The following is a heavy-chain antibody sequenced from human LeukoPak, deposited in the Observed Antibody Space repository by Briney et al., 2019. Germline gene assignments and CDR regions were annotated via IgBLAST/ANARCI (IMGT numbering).Heavy chain of an antibody. V-gene: IGHV1-18*01. J-gene: IGHJ6*03. D-gene: IGHD3-16*01. Sequence: ASVKVSCKASGYTFTSYGISWVRQAPGQGLEWMEWISAHNGNTNYAQKLQGRVTMTTDTSTSTAYMELRSLRSDDTAVYYCARGVYYDYIWGSSGYYYYYMDVWGKGTTVTVSS. CDR3: ARGVYYDYIWGSSGYYYYYMDV. CDR1: GYTFTSYG. CDR2: ISAHNGNT.